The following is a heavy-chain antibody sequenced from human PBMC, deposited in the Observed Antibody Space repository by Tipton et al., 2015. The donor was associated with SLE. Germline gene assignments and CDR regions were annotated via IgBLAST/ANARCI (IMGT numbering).Heavy chain of an antibody. CDR1: GGSISSYY. D-gene: IGHD6-13*01. V-gene: IGHV4-4*07. CDR2: IYTSGST. J-gene: IGHJ4*02. Sequence: TLSLPCTVSGGSISSYYWSWIRQPAGKGLEWIGRIYTSGSTNYNPSLKSRVTISVDTSKNQFSLKLSSVTAADTAVYYCASGLTAADFDYWGQGTLVTVSS. CDR3: ASGLTAADFDY.